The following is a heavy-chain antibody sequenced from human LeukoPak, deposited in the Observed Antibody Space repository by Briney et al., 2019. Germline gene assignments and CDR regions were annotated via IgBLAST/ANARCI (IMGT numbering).Heavy chain of an antibody. D-gene: IGHD2-2*01. CDR1: GYTFSSND. Sequence: ASVKVSCKASGYTFSSNDINWVRQATGQGLGWMGWMNPENGNTGYAERFQGRVTLTRNTSISTAYMELSSLGSGDTAVYYCARRYAGGSTDYWGQGTLVTVSS. J-gene: IGHJ4*02. V-gene: IGHV1-8*01. CDR3: ARRYAGGSTDY. CDR2: MNPENGNT.